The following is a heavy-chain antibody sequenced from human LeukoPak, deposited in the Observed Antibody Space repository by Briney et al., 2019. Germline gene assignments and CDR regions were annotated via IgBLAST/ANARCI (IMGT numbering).Heavy chain of an antibody. CDR3: AKDHYDILTGYLRVLDY. CDR1: GFTFSSYA. CDR2: ISGSGGST. Sequence: GGSLRLSCAASGFTFSSYAMSWVRQAPGKGLEWVSAISGSGGSTYYADSVKGRFTISRDNSKNTLYLQMNSLRAEDTAVYYCAKDHYDILTGYLRVLDYWGQGTLVTVSS. D-gene: IGHD3-9*01. V-gene: IGHV3-23*01. J-gene: IGHJ4*02.